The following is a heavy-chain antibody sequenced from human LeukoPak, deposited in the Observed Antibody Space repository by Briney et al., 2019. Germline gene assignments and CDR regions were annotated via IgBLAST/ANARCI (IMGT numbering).Heavy chain of an antibody. V-gene: IGHV4-38-2*01. D-gene: IGHD1-14*01. CDR2: IYHSGST. CDR3: ARYDRGRNFDY. J-gene: IGHJ4*02. Sequence: PSETLSLTCAVSGYSISSGYYWGWIRQPPGKGLEWIGSIYHSGSTYYNPSLKSRVTISVDTSKNQFSLKLSSVTAADTAVYYCARYDRGRNFDYWGQGTLVTVSS. CDR1: GYSISSGYY.